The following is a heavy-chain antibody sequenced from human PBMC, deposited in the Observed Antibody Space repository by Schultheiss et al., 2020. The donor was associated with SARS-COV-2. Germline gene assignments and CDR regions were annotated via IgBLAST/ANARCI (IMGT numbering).Heavy chain of an antibody. Sequence: SETLSLTCTVSGGSISSYYWSWIRQPPGKGLEWIGYIYYSGSTNYNPSLKSRVTMSVDTSKNQFSLKLSSVTAADTAVYYCARDLAASSPRPYGMDVWGQGTTVTVSS. CDR3: ARDLAASSPRPYGMDV. V-gene: IGHV4-59*12. D-gene: IGHD6-13*01. CDR2: IYYSGST. J-gene: IGHJ6*02. CDR1: GGSISSYY.